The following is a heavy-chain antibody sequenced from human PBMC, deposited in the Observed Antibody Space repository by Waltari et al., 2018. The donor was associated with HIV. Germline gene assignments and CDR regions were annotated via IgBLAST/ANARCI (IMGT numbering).Heavy chain of an antibody. V-gene: IGHV3-23*01. Sequence: EVQLLESGGGLVQPGGSLKLSCGAQKLTFNTHGTTWVRQAPGKGLGWVSGIDDREGFGGGTFYADSVKGRFSIFRDKSKNTLYLQMNSLRVEDTAVYYCTKELKFWSNYGSDTWGQGTQVTVSS. CDR2: IDDREGFGGGT. D-gene: IGHD3-3*01. J-gene: IGHJ4*02. CDR1: KLTFNTHG. CDR3: TKELKFWSNYGSDT.